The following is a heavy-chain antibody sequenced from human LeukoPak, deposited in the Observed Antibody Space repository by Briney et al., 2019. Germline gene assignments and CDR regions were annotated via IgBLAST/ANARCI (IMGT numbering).Heavy chain of an antibody. V-gene: IGHV3-48*04. D-gene: IGHD3-16*01. Sequence: PGGSLRLSCAASGFTFSDYSFDWVRLTPGKGLEWISYISTSGSTMYYADSVKGRFNISRDNAKESVFLQMNSLRVEDTAVYYCARARGYHYDMFDIWGQGNLVT. CDR3: ARARGYHYDMFDI. CDR2: ISTSGSTM. J-gene: IGHJ5*02. CDR1: GFTFSDYS.